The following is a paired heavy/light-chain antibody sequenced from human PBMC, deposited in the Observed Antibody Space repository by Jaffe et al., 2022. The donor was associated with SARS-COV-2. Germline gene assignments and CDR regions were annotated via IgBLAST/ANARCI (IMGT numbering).Light chain of an antibody. J-gene: IGKJ4*01. CDR1: QSVSSSY. V-gene: IGKV3-20*01. Sequence: EIVLTQSPGTLSLSPGERATLSCRASQSVSSSYLAWYQQKPGQAPRLLIYGASSRATGIPDRFSGSGSGTDFTLTISRLEPEDFAVYHCQQYGSSPLTFGGGTKVEIK. CDR2: GAS. CDR3: QQYGSSPLT.
Heavy chain of an antibody. Sequence: EVQLVQSGAEVKKPGESLKISCKGSGYNFTTYWIAWVRQMPGKGLEWMGIIYPGDSDTTYSPSFQGQVTISADKSISTAYLQWSSLKASDTAMYYCARPAGYCSSSSCSHLDVWGQGTTVTVSS. V-gene: IGHV5-51*01. CDR3: ARPAGYCSSSSCSHLDV. CDR2: IYPGDSDT. CDR1: GYNFTTYW. J-gene: IGHJ6*02. D-gene: IGHD2-2*01.